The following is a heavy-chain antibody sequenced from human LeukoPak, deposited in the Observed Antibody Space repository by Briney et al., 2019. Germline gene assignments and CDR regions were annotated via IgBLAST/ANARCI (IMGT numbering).Heavy chain of an antibody. CDR3: GIEGIGPGVEG. Sequence: GGSLSLSCAASGFTFSSYGMHWVRQAPGKGLERVAFIRYDGSNKYYADSVKSRFTISRDTSKTTLYLQMNIMRVDDTVVYYGGIEGIGPGVEGWGQGTLVTVSS. CDR2: IRYDGSNK. D-gene: IGHD7-27*01. CDR1: GFTFSSYG. J-gene: IGHJ4*02. V-gene: IGHV3-30*02.